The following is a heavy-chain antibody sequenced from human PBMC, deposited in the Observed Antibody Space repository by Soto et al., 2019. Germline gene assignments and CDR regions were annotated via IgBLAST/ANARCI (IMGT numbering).Heavy chain of an antibody. CDR1: GYTFTSYY. CDR3: ARISSIAARGNWFDP. D-gene: IGHD6-6*01. V-gene: IGHV1-46*01. J-gene: IGHJ5*02. CDR2: INPSGGST. Sequence: SVKVSCKASGYTFTSYYMHWVRQAPGQGLEWMGIINPSGGSTSYAQKFQGRVTMTRDTSTSTVYMELSSLRSEDTAVYYCARISSIAARGNWFDPWGQGTLVTVSS.